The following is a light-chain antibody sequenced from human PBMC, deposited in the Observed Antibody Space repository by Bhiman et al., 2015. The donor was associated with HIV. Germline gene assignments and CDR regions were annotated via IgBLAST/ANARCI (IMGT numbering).Light chain of an antibody. CDR1: SSDFGAYNY. J-gene: IGLJ1*01. CDR3: CSYAVTSTYV. CDR2: EVN. V-gene: IGLV2-8*01. Sequence: QSALTQPPSASGSPGQSVAISCTGTSSDFGAYNYVSWYQQRPGKAPKLMIYEVNKRPSGVPDRFSGSKSGNTASLTVSGLQAEDEAEYYCCSYAVTSTYVFGSGTRVTVL.